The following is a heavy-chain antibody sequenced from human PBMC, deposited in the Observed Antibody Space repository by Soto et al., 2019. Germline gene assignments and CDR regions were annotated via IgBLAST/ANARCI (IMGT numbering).Heavy chain of an antibody. CDR3: ARGSPYYYDSSGYYYGLGWFDP. CDR2: INAGNGNT. D-gene: IGHD3-22*01. CDR1: GYTFTSYA. V-gene: IGHV1-3*01. Sequence: ASVKVSCKASGYTFTSYAMHWVRQAPGQRLEWMGWINAGNGNTKYSQKFQGRVTITRATSASTAYMELSSLRSEDTAVYYCARGSPYYYDSSGYYYGLGWFDPWGQGTLVTVSS. J-gene: IGHJ5*02.